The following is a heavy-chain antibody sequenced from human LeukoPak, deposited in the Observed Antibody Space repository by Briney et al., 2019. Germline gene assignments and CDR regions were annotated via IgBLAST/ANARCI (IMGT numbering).Heavy chain of an antibody. D-gene: IGHD6-13*01. CDR3: ARCRSSSWYSYYYYYMDV. Sequence: PSETLSLTCAVYGGSFSGYYWSWIRQPPGKGLEWIGEINHSGGTNYNPSLKSRVAISVDTSKNQFSLKLSSVTAADTAVYYCARCRSSSWYSYYYYYMDVWGKGTTVTVSS. J-gene: IGHJ6*03. CDR2: INHSGGT. CDR1: GGSFSGYY. V-gene: IGHV4-34*01.